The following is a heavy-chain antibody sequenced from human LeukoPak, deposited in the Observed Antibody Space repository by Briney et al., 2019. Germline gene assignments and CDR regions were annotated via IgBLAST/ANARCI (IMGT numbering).Heavy chain of an antibody. CDR3: ARVGITGTWYYYMDV. V-gene: IGHV4-59*01. D-gene: IGHD1-7*01. CDR2: IYYSGST. Sequence: SETLSLTCTVSGGSISSYYWSWIRQPAGKGLEWIGYIYYSGSTNYNPSLKSRVTISVDTSRNQFSLKLSSVTAADTAVYYCARVGITGTWYYYMDVWGKGTTVTVSS. CDR1: GGSISSYY. J-gene: IGHJ6*03.